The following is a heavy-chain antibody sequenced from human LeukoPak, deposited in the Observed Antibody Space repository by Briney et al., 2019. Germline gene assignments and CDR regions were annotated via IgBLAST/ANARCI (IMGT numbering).Heavy chain of an antibody. J-gene: IGHJ3*02. CDR2: INRSGST. CDR3: ARRDCSSTSCPDAFDI. D-gene: IGHD2-2*01. V-gene: IGHV4-34*01. Sequence: SETLSLTCAVYGGSFSGYYWSWIRQPPGKGLEWIGEINRSGSTNYNPSLKSRVTISVDTSKNQFSLKLSSVTAADTAVYYCARRDCSSTSCPDAFDIWGQGTMVTVSS. CDR1: GGSFSGYY.